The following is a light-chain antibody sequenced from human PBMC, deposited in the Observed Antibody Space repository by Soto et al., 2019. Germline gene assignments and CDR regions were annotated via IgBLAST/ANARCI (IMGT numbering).Light chain of an antibody. V-gene: IGLV7-46*01. CDR1: TGAVTSGHY. Sequence: QAVVTQEPSLTVSPGRTVTLTCGSNTGAVTSGHYPHWLQQRPGQAPRTLIYDTSNKQSWTPARFSGSLLGGKAALTLSGAQPEDEADYYCLLSYSGGNWVFGGGTKLTVL. J-gene: IGLJ3*02. CDR3: LLSYSGGNWV. CDR2: DTS.